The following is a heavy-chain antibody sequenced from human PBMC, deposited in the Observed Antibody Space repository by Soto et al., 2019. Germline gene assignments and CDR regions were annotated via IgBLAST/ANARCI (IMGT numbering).Heavy chain of an antibody. CDR1: GFSLNNYW. D-gene: IGHD5-12*01. J-gene: IGHJ4*02. Sequence: PGGSLRLSCAVSGFSLNNYWMHWVRQRPGKGLVWVARIYRDGTTSYADSVKGRFTISRDNAKNTVSLQMNSLKDEDTAVYYCMRGNTGYGNFDYCGQGPLVTVYS. CDR2: IYRDGTT. V-gene: IGHV3-74*01. CDR3: MRGNTGYGNFDY.